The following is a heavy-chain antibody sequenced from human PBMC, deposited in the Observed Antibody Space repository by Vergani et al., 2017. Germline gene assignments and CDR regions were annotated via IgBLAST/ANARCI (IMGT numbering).Heavy chain of an antibody. CDR3: AREGYCTNGVCFTLFDV. CDR1: GGSFNDYW. D-gene: IGHD2-8*01. CDR2: IRHDGIT. V-gene: IGHV4-34*01. J-gene: IGHJ4*02. Sequence: QAQLQQWGAGLLKPSETLSLTCAIYGGSFNDYWWTWIRQPPGKGLEWIGEIRHDGITHYSPSLKSRVTISIDTSTHQFSLNMRSVTAADTAVYYCAREGYCTNGVCFTLFDVGGQGALVTVSS.